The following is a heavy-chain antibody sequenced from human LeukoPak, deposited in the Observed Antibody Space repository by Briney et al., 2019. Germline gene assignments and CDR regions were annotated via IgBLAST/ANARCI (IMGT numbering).Heavy chain of an antibody. J-gene: IGHJ5*02. Sequence: PSETLSLTCTVSGGSISSYYWSWIRQPAGEGLEWIGRIYTSGSTNYNPSLKSRVTMSVDTSKNQFSLKLSSVTAADTAVYYCARDGGRVVVPAAIAYWFDPWGQGTLVTVSS. CDR2: IYTSGST. V-gene: IGHV4-4*07. CDR1: GGSISSYY. D-gene: IGHD2-2*02. CDR3: ARDGGRVVVPAAIAYWFDP.